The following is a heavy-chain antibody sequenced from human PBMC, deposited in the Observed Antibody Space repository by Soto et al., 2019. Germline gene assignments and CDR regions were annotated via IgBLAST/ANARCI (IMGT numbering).Heavy chain of an antibody. J-gene: IGHJ4*02. CDR2: ISGSGGST. V-gene: IGHV3-23*01. CDR1: GFTFSSYA. D-gene: IGHD6-13*01. Sequence: GGSLRLSCAASGFTFSSYAMSWVRQAPGKGLEWVSAISGSGGSTYYADSVKGRFTISRDNSKNTLYLQMNSLRAEDTAVYYCAKDVSCSRWYENDYWGQGTLVTVSS. CDR3: AKDVSCSRWYENDY.